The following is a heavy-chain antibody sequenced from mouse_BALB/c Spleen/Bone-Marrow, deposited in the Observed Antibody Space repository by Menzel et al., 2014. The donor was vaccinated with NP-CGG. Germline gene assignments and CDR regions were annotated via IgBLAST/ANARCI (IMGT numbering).Heavy chain of an antibody. CDR2: IWGDGTT. CDR3: AREKYGNYYAMDY. CDR1: GFSLXGSG. J-gene: IGHJ4*01. V-gene: IGHV2-6-7*01. D-gene: IGHD2-10*02. Sequence: QVQLQQSGPGLVAPSQSLSIPCTVSGFSLXGSGINWIRQPPGKGLEWLGMIWGDGTTDYNSALKSRLSINKDNSKSQVFLKMNSLQAGDTARYYCAREKYGNYYAMDYWGQGTSVTVSS.